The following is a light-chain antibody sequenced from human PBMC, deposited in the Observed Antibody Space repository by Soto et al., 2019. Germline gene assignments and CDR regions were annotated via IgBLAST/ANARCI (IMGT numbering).Light chain of an antibody. V-gene: IGLV1-40*01. CDR3: QSYDISLHNYV. CDR2: GDN. J-gene: IGLJ1*01. CDR1: TSNIGAPYD. Sequence: QSVLTQPPSVSGAPGQRASISCTRSTSNIGAPYDVHWYQHLPGAAPKLLIYGDNNRPSAVPDRFSGSKSGTSASLAITSLQAEDEADYYCQSYDISLHNYVFGTGTKVTVL.